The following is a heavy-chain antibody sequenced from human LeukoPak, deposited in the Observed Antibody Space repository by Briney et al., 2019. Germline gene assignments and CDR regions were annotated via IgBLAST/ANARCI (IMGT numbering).Heavy chain of an antibody. J-gene: IGHJ4*02. V-gene: IGHV3-43*02. Sequence: GGSLRLSCAASGFTFHNYAIHWVRQAPGKGLEWVSLTSGDGITTYFADSVKGRFSISRDNSKSSLFLQMNSLRTEDTALYYCARDHVYGGADYWGQGTLVTVSS. CDR1: GFTFHNYA. D-gene: IGHD5/OR15-5a*01. CDR3: ARDHVYGGADY. CDR2: TSGDGITT.